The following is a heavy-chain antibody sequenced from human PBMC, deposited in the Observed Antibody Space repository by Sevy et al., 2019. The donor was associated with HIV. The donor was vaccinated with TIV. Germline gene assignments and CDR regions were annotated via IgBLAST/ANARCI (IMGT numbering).Heavy chain of an antibody. J-gene: IGHJ4*01. CDR2: ISTYNGNT. D-gene: IGHD6-19*01. V-gene: IGHV1-18*04. CDR3: AGATGVAVAGTGCYFDF. Sequence: ASVKVSCKISGYKVDMYGIAWVRQAPGQGLEWMGWISTYNGNTNYAQNFPGRVTMTTDTSTSVVYMELGGLRPDDTAACYCAGATGVAVAGTGCYFDFWGQGTLVTVSS. CDR1: GYKVDMYG.